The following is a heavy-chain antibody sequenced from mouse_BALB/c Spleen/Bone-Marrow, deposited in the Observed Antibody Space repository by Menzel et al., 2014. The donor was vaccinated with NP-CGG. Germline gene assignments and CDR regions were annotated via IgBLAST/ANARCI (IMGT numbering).Heavy chain of an antibody. J-gene: IGHJ3*01. CDR3: ARVKDYGYAWFAY. D-gene: IGHD1-2*01. CDR2: IHLYDSEP. CDR1: GYTFTSSW. Sequence: VQLQKSEAELVTLGASVNLSCKASGYTFTSSWLHWINHSPGQGLERIGTIHLYDSEPDYKQTFKVKSTLSVEKACSTAYMQLCRLRSEDSAVYYCARVKDYGYAWFAYWSQVTLGTV. V-gene: IGHV1-74*01.